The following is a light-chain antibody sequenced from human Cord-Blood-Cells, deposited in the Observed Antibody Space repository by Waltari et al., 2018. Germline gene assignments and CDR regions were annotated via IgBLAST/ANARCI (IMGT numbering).Light chain of an antibody. J-gene: IGKJ4*01. CDR3: QQYYSTSIT. V-gene: IGKV4-1*01. Sequence: DIVMTQSPDSLAVSLGDRATINCKSSQSVLYSSNNKNYLAWYQQKPGQPPKLIIYWASTRESGVPARFSGSGSGTDFTLTISSLQAEDVAVYYCQQYYSTSITFGGGTKVEIK. CDR2: WAS. CDR1: QSVLYSSNNKNY.